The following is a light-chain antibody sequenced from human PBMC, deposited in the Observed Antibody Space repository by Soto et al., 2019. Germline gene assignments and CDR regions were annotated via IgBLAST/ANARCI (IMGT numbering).Light chain of an antibody. V-gene: IGKV1-39*01. CDR2: AAS. Sequence: DIQMTQSQASLSASVGDRVTITCRANQSISSYLNWYQQKPGRAPKLLIYAASSLQSGVPSRFSGSGSGTDITLTISSLQPEDFATYYCQQSYSTPPTFGGGTKVEIK. CDR3: QQSYSTPPT. J-gene: IGKJ4*01. CDR1: QSISSY.